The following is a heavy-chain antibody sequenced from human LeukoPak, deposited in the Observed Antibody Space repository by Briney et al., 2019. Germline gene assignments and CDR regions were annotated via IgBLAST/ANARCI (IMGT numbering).Heavy chain of an antibody. J-gene: IGHJ4*01. CDR2: IYYSGST. Sequence: SETLSLTCAVYGGSFSSYYWGWIRQPPGKGLEWIGSIYYSGSTYYNPSLKSRVTISVDTSKNQFSLKLSSVTAADTAVYYCARDKMSYFDYWGQGTLVTVSS. D-gene: IGHD5-24*01. CDR3: ARDKMSYFDY. CDR1: GGSFSSYY. V-gene: IGHV4-39*07.